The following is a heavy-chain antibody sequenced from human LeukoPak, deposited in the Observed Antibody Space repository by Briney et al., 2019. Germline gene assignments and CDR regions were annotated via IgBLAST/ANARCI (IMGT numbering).Heavy chain of an antibody. D-gene: IGHD4-11*01. V-gene: IGHV1-69*13. J-gene: IGHJ4*02. CDR2: IIPIFGTA. CDR1: GGTFSSYA. Sequence: SVKVSCKASGGTFSSYAISWVRQAPGQGLEWMGGIIPIFGTANYAQKFQGRVTITADESTSTAYMELSSLRSEDTAVYYCARDDIRGSVTHTYRADYWGQGTLVTVSS. CDR3: ARDDIRGSVTHTYRADY.